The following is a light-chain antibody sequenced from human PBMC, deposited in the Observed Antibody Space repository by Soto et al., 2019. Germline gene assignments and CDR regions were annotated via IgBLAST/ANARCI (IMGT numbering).Light chain of an antibody. CDR1: SSNIGAGYD. V-gene: IGLV1-40*01. J-gene: IGLJ2*01. CDR2: GNS. Sequence: QSVLTQPPSVSGAPGQRVTISCTGSSSNIGAGYDVHWYQQLPGTAPKLLIYGNSNRPSGVPDRFSGSKSGTSASLAITGLQAEDEADYYCTSYTNTNTLVVFGGGTKLTVL. CDR3: TSYTNTNTLVV.